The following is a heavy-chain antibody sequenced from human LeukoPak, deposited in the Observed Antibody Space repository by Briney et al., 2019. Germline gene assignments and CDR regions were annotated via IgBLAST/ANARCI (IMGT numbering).Heavy chain of an antibody. CDR2: ISSSSSYI. CDR3: ARVLGILTGYPDY. V-gene: IGHV3-21*01. CDR1: GFTFSSYS. Sequence: GGSLRLSCAASGFTFSSYSMNWVRQAPGKGLEWVSSISSSSSYIYYADSMKGRFTISGDNAKNSLYLQMNSLRAEDTAVYYCARVLGILTGYPDYWGQGTLVTVSS. D-gene: IGHD3-9*01. J-gene: IGHJ4*02.